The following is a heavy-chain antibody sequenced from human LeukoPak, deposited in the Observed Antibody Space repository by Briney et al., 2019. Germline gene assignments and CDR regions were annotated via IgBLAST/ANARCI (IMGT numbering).Heavy chain of an antibody. Sequence: GGSLRLSCAASGFTFSSYSMNWVRQAPGKGLEWVSSISSSSSYIYYADSVKGRFTISRDNAKNSLYLQMNSLRAEDTAVYYCARSLRGITIFGPAYYSMDVWGQGTTVTVSS. CDR1: GFTFSSYS. V-gene: IGHV3-21*01. CDR3: ARSLRGITIFGPAYYSMDV. CDR2: ISSSSSYI. J-gene: IGHJ6*02. D-gene: IGHD3-3*01.